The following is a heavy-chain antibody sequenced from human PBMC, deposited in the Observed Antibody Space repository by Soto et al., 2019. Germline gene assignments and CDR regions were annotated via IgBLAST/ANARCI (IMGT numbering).Heavy chain of an antibody. CDR2: MFYGVST. V-gene: IGHV4-39*01. CDR3: ARLPSRHLVDY. J-gene: IGHJ4*02. CDR1: GSSINSSGYY. D-gene: IGHD3-3*02. Sequence: PSETLSLTCTVSGSSINSSGYYWGWIRQPPGKGLEWIGSMFYGVSTYYNPSLKSRVTVSVDTSKNQFSLNLRSVTAADTAVYYCARLPSRHLVDYWGKGTMVTLSS.